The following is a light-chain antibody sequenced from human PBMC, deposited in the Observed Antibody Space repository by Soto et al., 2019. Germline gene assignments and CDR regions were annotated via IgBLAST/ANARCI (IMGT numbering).Light chain of an antibody. V-gene: IGLV1-44*01. Sequence: QSVLTQPPSASGTPGQRVTISCSGSSSNIGSNTVNWYQQFPGTAPKLLIYNNNQRSSGVPDRFSGSKSGTSASLAISGLQYEDEADYYCAAWDDSLNGLVFGTGTKLTVL. CDR3: AAWDDSLNGLV. J-gene: IGLJ1*01. CDR1: SSNIGSNT. CDR2: NNN.